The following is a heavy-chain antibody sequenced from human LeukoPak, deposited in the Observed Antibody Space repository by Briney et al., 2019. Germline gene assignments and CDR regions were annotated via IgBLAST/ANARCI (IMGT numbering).Heavy chain of an antibody. J-gene: IGHJ4*02. D-gene: IGHD3-22*01. CDR3: ARLKRNGYYDSSGYYYFDY. CDR1: GFTFSSYW. Sequence: GGSLRLSSAASGFTFSSYWMTWVRQAPGKGLEWVANIKQGGSEEYYVDSVKGRFTISRDNAKNSLYLQMSSLRAEDTAVYYCARLKRNGYYDSSGYYYFDYWGQGTLVTVSS. V-gene: IGHV3-7*01. CDR2: IKQGGSEE.